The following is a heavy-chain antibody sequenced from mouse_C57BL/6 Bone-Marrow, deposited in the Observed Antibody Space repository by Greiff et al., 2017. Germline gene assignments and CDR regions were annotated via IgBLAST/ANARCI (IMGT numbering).Heavy chain of an antibody. CDR1: GFTFSSYA. CDR2: ISDGGSYT. CDR3: ARDGNPFDY. D-gene: IGHD2-1*01. J-gene: IGHJ2*01. Sequence: EVKLVESGGGLVKPGGSLKLSCAASGFTFSSYAMSWVRQTPEKRLEWVATISDGGSYTYYPDNVKGRFTISRANAKNNLYLQMSHLKSEDTAMYYCARDGNPFDYWGQGTTLTVSS. V-gene: IGHV5-4*03.